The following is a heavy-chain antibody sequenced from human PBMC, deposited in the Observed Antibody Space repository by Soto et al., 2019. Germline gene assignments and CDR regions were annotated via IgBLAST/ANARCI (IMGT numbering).Heavy chain of an antibody. CDR2: ISRSGSTI. Sequence: PVGSLRLSCASSGLTFSSYEMNWVRHSPGKGLEWVSYISRSGSTIYYADSVKGRVTISRDNAKNSLYMQMNSLRAEDTAVYYCARDGRIRRNDWYFDLWGRGTLVNVSS. CDR3: ARDGRIRRNDWYFDL. D-gene: IGHD2-15*01. V-gene: IGHV3-48*03. J-gene: IGHJ2*01. CDR1: GLTFSSYE.